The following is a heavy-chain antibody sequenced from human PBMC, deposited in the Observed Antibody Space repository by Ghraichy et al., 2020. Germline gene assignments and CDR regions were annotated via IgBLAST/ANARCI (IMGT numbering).Heavy chain of an antibody. CDR3: ARGLGRNSWSFGY. Sequence: GGSRRLSCAASGFNFNNYAMHWVRQAPGKGLEWVALISYDGNNKYDADPVKGRFTISRDNSTNTLYLQMNSLRVEDTAIYYCARGLGRNSWSFGYWGQGILGTVSS. D-gene: IGHD2-15*01. CDR2: ISYDGNNK. CDR1: GFNFNNYA. V-gene: IGHV3-30*04. J-gene: IGHJ4*02.